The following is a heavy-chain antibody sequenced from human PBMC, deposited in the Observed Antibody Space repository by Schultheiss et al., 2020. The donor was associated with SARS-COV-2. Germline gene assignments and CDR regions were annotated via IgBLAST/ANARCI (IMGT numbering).Heavy chain of an antibody. CDR1: GYTFFTFG. V-gene: IGHV1-18*01. J-gene: IGHJ5*02. CDR3: ARDYDFWSGKNWLDP. CDR2: ISAYNGST. D-gene: IGHD3-3*01. Sequence: ASVKVSCKASGYTFFTFGMSWVRQAPGQGLEWVGWISAYNGSTNYAQKFQGRVTMTRDTSSYTAYMELRTLRSDDTAIYYCARDYDFWSGKNWLDPWGQGTLVTVSS.